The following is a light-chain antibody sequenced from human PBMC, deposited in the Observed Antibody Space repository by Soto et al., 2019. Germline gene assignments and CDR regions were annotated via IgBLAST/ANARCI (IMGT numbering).Light chain of an antibody. Sequence: DIQMTPSQSSLSASVVYRVTITFLASQSINNYLSWYQQKPGKAPNLLIFGASTLQSGVPSRFSGSGSGTDFTLTISSLQPEEFATYYCLQRYRTPLTFGGGNKGDI. CDR2: GAS. CDR3: LQRYRTPLT. CDR1: QSINNY. V-gene: IGKV1-39*01. J-gene: IGKJ4*01.